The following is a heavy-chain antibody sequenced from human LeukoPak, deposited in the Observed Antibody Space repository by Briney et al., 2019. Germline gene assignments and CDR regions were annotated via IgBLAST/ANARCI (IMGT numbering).Heavy chain of an antibody. J-gene: IGHJ4*02. Sequence: GGSLRLSCAASGFTFSNYWMSWVRQAPGKGLEWVANIKQDGSEKYYVDSVKGRFTISRDNAKNSLYLQMNSLRAEDTAVYYCAKLLTAENFDYWGQGTLVTVSS. V-gene: IGHV3-7*03. CDR3: AKLLTAENFDY. D-gene: IGHD4-23*01. CDR1: GFTFSNYW. CDR2: IKQDGSEK.